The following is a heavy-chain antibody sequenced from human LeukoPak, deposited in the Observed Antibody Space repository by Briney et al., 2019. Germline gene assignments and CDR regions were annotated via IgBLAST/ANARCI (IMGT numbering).Heavy chain of an antibody. Sequence: SETLSLTCTVSGGSISSSSYYWGWIRQPPGKGLEWIGSIYYSGSTYYNPSLKSRVTISVDTSKNQFSLKLSSVTAADTAVYYCARRGYDCSNHALTSFDYWGQGTLVTVSS. CDR2: IYYSGST. CDR3: ARRGYDCSNHALTSFDY. J-gene: IGHJ4*02. CDR1: GGSISSSSYY. D-gene: IGHD4-11*01. V-gene: IGHV4-39*01.